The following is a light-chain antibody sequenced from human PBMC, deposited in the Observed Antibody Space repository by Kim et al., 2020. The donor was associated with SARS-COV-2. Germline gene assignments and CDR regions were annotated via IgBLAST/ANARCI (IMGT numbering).Light chain of an antibody. CDR1: QSLVYSDRNIY. V-gene: IGKV2-30*01. J-gene: IGKJ3*01. CDR3: MQGTHWPFT. CDR2: KVS. Sequence: PATNSCRTSQSLVYSDRNIYLNWFHQRPGQSPRRLIYKVSNRDSGVPDRFSGSGSGTDFTLQISRVEAEDVGVYYCMQGTHWPFTFGPGTKVDIK.